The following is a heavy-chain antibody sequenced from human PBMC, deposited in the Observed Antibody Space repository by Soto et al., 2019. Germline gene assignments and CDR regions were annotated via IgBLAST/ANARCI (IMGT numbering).Heavy chain of an antibody. CDR3: ATAGGDYTYFDY. CDR2: ISGDGSNK. CDR1: GFSFSSYG. J-gene: IGHJ4*02. V-gene: IGHV3-30*03. D-gene: IGHD3-3*01. Sequence: GGSLRLSCAASGFSFSSYGMHWVRQAPGKGLERVAVISGDGSNKFYADSVKGRFTISRDNSKNTLYLQMNSLRAEDTAVYYCATAGGDYTYFDYWGQGTLVTVSS.